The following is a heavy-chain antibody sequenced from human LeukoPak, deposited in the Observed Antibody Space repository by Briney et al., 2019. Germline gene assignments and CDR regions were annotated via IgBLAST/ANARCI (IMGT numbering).Heavy chain of an antibody. D-gene: IGHD2-2*01. CDR2: ISGSGGST. V-gene: IGHV3-23*01. J-gene: IGHJ4*02. Sequence: GGSLRLSCAASGFIFSSYAMSWVRQAPGKGLEWVSAISGSGGSTYYADSVKGRFTISRDNSKNTLYLQMNSLRAEDTAVYYCARPPKTYCSSTSCGKAPFDYWGQGTLVTVSS. CDR1: GFIFSSYA. CDR3: ARPPKTYCSSTSCGKAPFDY.